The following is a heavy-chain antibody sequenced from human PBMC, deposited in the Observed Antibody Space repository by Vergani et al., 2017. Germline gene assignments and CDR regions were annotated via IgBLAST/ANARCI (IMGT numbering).Heavy chain of an antibody. D-gene: IGHD1-14*01. J-gene: IGHJ5*02. CDR2: TWYDGNNK. Sequence: QVQLVESGGGVVQPGRSLRLFCAASGFTFNQYGMHWVRQAPGTVLEWVAVTWYDGNNKQYADSVKGRFTISRDNSKSTMYLQMNSLRDEDTGVYYCARDLRLLYNRFDPWGQGTLVTVSS. V-gene: IGHV3-33*01. CDR3: ARDLRLLYNRFDP. CDR1: GFTFNQYG.